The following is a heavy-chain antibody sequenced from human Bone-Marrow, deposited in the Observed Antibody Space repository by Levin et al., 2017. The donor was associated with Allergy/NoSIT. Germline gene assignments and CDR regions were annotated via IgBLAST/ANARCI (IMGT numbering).Heavy chain of an antibody. CDR1: GFTFNRFW. Sequence: GGSLRLSCAASGFTFNRFWIHWVRQVPGEGLVWVSRINNNVDGTTYADSVKGRFTISRDYAKNTVYLQMNSLTTEDTAIYYWSKSPFDRTVANHLDYWGQGTLVTVSS. CDR3: SKSPFDRTVANHLDY. V-gene: IGHV3-74*01. CDR2: INNNVDGT. D-gene: IGHD3-9*01. J-gene: IGHJ4*02.